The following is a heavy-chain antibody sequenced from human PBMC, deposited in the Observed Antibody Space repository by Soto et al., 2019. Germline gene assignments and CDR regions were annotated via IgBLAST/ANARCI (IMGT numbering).Heavy chain of an antibody. CDR1: GFTFSSYG. V-gene: IGHV3-33*01. D-gene: IGHD2-8*01. CDR2: IWYDGSNK. J-gene: IGHJ6*02. CDR3: ARDASIVLIVYVSDYGNDV. Sequence: PEGSLRLSCAASGFTFSSYGMHWVRQAPGKGLEWVAVIWYDGSNKYYADSVKGRFTISRDNSKNTLYLQMNSLRAEDTAVYYCARDASIVLIVYVSDYGNDVRSQGTTVTVSS.